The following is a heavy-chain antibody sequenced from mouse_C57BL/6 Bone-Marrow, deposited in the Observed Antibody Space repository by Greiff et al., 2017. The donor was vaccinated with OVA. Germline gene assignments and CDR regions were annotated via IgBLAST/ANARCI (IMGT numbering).Heavy chain of an antibody. CDR3: AKGVYGYDWGYYYAMDY. Sequence: VQLQQSGAELVKPGASVKLSCKASGYTFTSYWMHWVKQRPGQGLEWIGMIHPNSGSTNYNEKFKSKATLTVDKSSSTAYMQLSSLTSEDSAVYYCAKGVYGYDWGYYYAMDYWGQGTSVTVSS. CDR1: GYTFTSYW. J-gene: IGHJ4*01. D-gene: IGHD2-2*01. V-gene: IGHV1-64*01. CDR2: IHPNSGST.